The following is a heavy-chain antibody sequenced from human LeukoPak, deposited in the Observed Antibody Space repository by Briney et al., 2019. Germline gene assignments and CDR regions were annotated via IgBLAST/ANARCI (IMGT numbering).Heavy chain of an antibody. Sequence: SETLSLTCTVSGGSISSSYWSGIRQPPGKGLEWIGYIYGSGSTNYNPSLKSRVTISVDTSKNLFSLKLSSVTAADTAVYYCARLQYTGSYYPDYWGQGILVTVSS. CDR2: IYGSGST. D-gene: IGHD1-26*01. V-gene: IGHV4-59*08. J-gene: IGHJ4*02. CDR3: ARLQYTGSYYPDY. CDR1: GGSISSSY.